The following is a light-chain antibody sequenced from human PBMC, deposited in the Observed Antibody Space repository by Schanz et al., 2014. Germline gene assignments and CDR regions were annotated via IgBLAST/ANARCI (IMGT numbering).Light chain of an antibody. Sequence: QSALTQPPSASGSPGQSVTISCTGTSSDVGGYNYVSWYQQHPGKAPKLMIYDVSNRPSGVSNRFSGSKSGNTASLTISGLQAEDEADYYCCSYAGSSTPYVVFGGGTKVTVL. J-gene: IGLJ2*01. V-gene: IGLV2-8*01. CDR2: DVS. CDR1: SSDVGGYNY. CDR3: CSYAGSSTPYVV.